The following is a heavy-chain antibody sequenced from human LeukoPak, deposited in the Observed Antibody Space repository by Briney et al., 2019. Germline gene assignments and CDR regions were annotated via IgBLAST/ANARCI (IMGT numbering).Heavy chain of an antibody. CDR2: IIPIFGTA. V-gene: IGHV1-69*05. D-gene: IGHD3-3*01. J-gene: IGHJ4*02. Sequence: ASVKVSXKASGGTFSSYAISWVRQAPGQGLEWMGGIIPIFGTANYAQRFQGRVTITTDESTSTAYMELSSLRSEDTAVYYCARGNFGVVIEGYDYWGQGTLVTVSS. CDR1: GGTFSSYA. CDR3: ARGNFGVVIEGYDY.